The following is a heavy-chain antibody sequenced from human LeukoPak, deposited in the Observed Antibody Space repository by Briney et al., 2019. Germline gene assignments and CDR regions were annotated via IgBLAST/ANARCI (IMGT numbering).Heavy chain of an antibody. CDR3: ARIYGSGSYYEDY. V-gene: IGHV4-39*07. J-gene: IGHJ4*02. CDR2: IYYSGST. D-gene: IGHD3-10*01. CDR1: GGSISSSSYY. Sequence: SETLSLTCTVSGGSISSSSYYWGWIRQPPGKGLEWIGSIYYSGSTNYNPSLKSRVTISVDTSKNQFSLKLSSVTAADTAVYYCARIYGSGSYYEDYWGQGTLVTVSS.